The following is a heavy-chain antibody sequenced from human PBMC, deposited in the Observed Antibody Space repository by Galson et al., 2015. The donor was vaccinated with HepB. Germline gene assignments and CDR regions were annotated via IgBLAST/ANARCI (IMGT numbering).Heavy chain of an antibody. Sequence: SVKVSCKASGYTFTSYYMHRVRQAPGQGLEWMGIINPSGGSTSYAQKFQGRVTMTRDTSTSTVYMELSSLRSEDTAVYYCARERREWIQLWLRGGGFDPWGQGTLVTVSS. D-gene: IGHD5-18*01. CDR2: INPSGGST. CDR3: ARERREWIQLWLRGGGFDP. J-gene: IGHJ5*02. CDR1: GYTFTSYY. V-gene: IGHV1-46*03.